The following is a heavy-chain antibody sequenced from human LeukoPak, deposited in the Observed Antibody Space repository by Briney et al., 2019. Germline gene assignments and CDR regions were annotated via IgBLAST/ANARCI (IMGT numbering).Heavy chain of an antibody. Sequence: ASVKVSCKASGYTFTDYYIHCVRQAPGQGLEGLGWITTNSGGGIQYATQFQGRVTMTRDTSISTAYLDLSSLRSDDTAVYYCARGYSYGYLEYWGPGTLVTVSS. D-gene: IGHD5-18*01. CDR1: GYTFTDYY. J-gene: IGHJ4*02. V-gene: IGHV1-2*02. CDR2: ITTNSGGGI. CDR3: ARGYSYGYLEY.